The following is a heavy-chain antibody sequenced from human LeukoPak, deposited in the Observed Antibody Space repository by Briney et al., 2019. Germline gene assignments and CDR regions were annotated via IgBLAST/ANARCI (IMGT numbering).Heavy chain of an antibody. D-gene: IGHD5-12*01. CDR3: ATNSGYVGLPNDY. CDR2: INPNSGGT. Sequence: GASVKVSCKASGYTFTGYYMHWVRQAPGQGLEWMGWINPNSGGTKYAQKFQGRVTMTRDTSISTAYMELSRLRSDDTAVYYCATNSGYVGLPNDYWGQGTLVTVSS. J-gene: IGHJ4*02. V-gene: IGHV1-2*02. CDR1: GYTFTGYY.